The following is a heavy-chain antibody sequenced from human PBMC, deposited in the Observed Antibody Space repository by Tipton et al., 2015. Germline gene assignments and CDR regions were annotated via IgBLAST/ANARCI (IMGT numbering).Heavy chain of an antibody. V-gene: IGHV3-48*02. CDR2: ITSGSSPI. J-gene: IGHJ5*02. D-gene: IGHD3-10*01. CDR3: VRQIYRGSDNWFDP. CDR1: GFTFSRYT. Sequence: GSLRLSCTASGFTFSRYTMSWVRQAPGKGLEWISYITSGSSPIYYADSVKGRFAVSRDNANNLLFLQMNSLRDDDTAVYYCVRQIYRGSDNWFDPWGQGTLVTVSS.